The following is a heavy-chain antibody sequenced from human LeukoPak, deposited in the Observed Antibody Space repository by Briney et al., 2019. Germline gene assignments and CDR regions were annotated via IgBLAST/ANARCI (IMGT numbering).Heavy chain of an antibody. V-gene: IGHV4-30-2*01. D-gene: IGHD6-19*01. CDR1: GGSISSGGYS. Sequence: PSETLSLTCAVSGGSISSGGYSWSWIRQPPGKGLEWIGYIYHSGSTYYNPSLKSRVTISVDRSKNQFSLELSSVTAADTAVYYCARIGSGWLYFDYWGQGTLVTVSS. CDR2: IYHSGST. CDR3: ARIGSGWLYFDY. J-gene: IGHJ4*02.